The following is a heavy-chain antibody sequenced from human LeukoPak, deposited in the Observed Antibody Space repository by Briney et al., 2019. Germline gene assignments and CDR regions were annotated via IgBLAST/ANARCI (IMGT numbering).Heavy chain of an antibody. CDR2: INPNSGGT. D-gene: IGHD2-21*01. V-gene: IGHV1-2*02. CDR3: ARDSYSRPSPFDY. CDR1: GYTFTGYY. Sequence: GASGKVSCKASGYTFTGYYMHWVRQAPGQGLEWMGWINPNSGGTNYAQKFQGRVTLTRDTSISTAYMELSRLRSDDTAVYFCARDSYSRPSPFDYWGQGTLVTVSS. J-gene: IGHJ4*02.